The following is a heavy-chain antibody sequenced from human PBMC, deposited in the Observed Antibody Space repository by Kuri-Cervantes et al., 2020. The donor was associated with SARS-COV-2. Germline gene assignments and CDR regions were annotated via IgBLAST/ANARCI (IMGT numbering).Heavy chain of an antibody. V-gene: IGHV3-48*03. D-gene: IGHD5-12*01. CDR2: ISSSGSTI. Sequence: GESLKISCAASGFTFSSYEMNWVRQAPGKGLEWVSYISSSGSTIYYADSVKGRFTISRDNAKNSLYLQMNSLRAEDTAVYYCARDRGARGWSSWAYGMDVWGQGTTVTVSS. CDR3: ARDRGARGWSSWAYGMDV. J-gene: IGHJ6*02. CDR1: GFTFSSYE.